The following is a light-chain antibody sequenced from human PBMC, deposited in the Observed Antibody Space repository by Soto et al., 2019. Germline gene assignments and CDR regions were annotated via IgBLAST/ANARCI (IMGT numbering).Light chain of an antibody. CDR3: GTWDSSLSAYV. Sequence: QSALTQPPSVSAAPGQKFTISCSGSSSNIGNNYVSWYQQLPGTAPKLLIYDNNKRPSGIPDRFPGSKSGTSATLGITGLQTGDEADYYCGTWDSSLSAYVFGTGTKVTVL. J-gene: IGLJ1*01. CDR2: DNN. V-gene: IGLV1-51*01. CDR1: SSNIGNNY.